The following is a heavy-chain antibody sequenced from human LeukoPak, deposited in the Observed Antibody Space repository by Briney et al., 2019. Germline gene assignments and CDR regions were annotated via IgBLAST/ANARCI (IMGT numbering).Heavy chain of an antibody. Sequence: SVKVSYKASGYTFTSYGISWVRQAPGQGLEWIGWISAYNGNTNYAQKLQGRVTMATDTSTSTAYMELRSLRSDDTAVYYCARAYCSSTSCPLGYWGQGTLVTVSS. V-gene: IGHV1-18*01. J-gene: IGHJ4*02. CDR1: GYTFTSYG. CDR3: ARAYCSSTSCPLGY. D-gene: IGHD2-2*01. CDR2: ISAYNGNT.